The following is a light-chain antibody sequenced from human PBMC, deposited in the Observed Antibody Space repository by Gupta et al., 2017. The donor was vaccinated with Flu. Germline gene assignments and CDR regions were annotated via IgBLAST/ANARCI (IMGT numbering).Light chain of an antibody. CDR1: ALPNRY. J-gene: IGLJ2*01. CDR3: QLADTNGSGV. V-gene: IGLV3-25*03. CDR2: KDT. Sequence: PGQTARITCSGDALPNRYAYWKQQKPGQDTVGGREKDTERPAGIPERVSGSRSATTVMLTISGVQAEDEADYDCQLADTNGSGVCGGGTQITV.